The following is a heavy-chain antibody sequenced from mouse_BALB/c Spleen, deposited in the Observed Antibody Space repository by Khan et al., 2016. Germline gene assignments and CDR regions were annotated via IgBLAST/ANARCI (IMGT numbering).Heavy chain of an antibody. D-gene: IGHD2-4*01. Sequence: VQLTESGPGLVKPSQSLSLTCTVTGHSITSDYAWNWLRPFPGNKLEWMGYITYSGSTSYNPSLKSRISITRDTSKDQFFLHLTSFTHEDIATYYGARGDYDGTYDGMDYWGQGTSVTVSS. CDR3: ARGDYDGTYDGMDY. CDR2: ITYSGST. V-gene: IGHV3-2*02. CDR1: GHSITSDYA. J-gene: IGHJ4*01.